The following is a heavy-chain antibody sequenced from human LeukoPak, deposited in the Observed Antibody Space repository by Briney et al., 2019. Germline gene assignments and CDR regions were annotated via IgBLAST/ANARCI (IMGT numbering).Heavy chain of an antibody. D-gene: IGHD2-2*01. CDR2: IYYSGST. CDR1: GGSISRHY. CDR3: ARQARSTSCYDY. V-gene: IGHV4-59*11. Sequence: SETLSLTCTFSGGSISRHYWSWIRQPPGKGLGWIGYIYYSGSTNYNPSLKSRVTISVDTSKNQFSLKLSSVTAADTAVYYCARQARSTSCYDYWGQGTLVTVSS. J-gene: IGHJ4*02.